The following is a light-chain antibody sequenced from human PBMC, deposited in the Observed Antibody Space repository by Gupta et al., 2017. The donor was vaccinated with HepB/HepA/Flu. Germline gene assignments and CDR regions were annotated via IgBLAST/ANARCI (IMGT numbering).Light chain of an antibody. Sequence: DIQMIQSPSSVSASVGDRVTITCRASQDSRSRLAWYQQKPGKAPKLLIYSASTLQTGVPLRFSGSGSGSDFTLTISRLQPEDVATYFCQQVDNFPLTFGGGTTVESK. CDR1: QDSRSR. J-gene: IGKJ4*01. CDR2: SAS. CDR3: QQVDNFPLT. V-gene: IGKV1-12*01.